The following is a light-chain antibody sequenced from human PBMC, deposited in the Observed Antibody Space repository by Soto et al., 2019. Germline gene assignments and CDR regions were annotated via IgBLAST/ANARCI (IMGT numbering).Light chain of an antibody. CDR1: SSNIESNW. V-gene: IGLV1-44*01. CDR2: SNI. Sequence: QSAVTQAPSVSGTPGQRVTISCSGSSSNIESNWVYWYQQLPGTAPKLLIFSNIQRPSGVPDRFSGSRSGTSASLAISGLQSEDEADYHCAAWDDSLKAVVFGGGTQLTVL. J-gene: IGLJ2*01. CDR3: AAWDDSLKAVV.